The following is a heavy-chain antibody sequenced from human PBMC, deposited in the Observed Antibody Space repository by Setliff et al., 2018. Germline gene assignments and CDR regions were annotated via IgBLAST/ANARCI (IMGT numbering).Heavy chain of an antibody. J-gene: IGHJ4*02. CDR1: GGSISSSNW. D-gene: IGHD1-26*01. V-gene: IGHV4-4*02. CDR3: ASMGATAYYFDY. Sequence: SETLSLTCAVSGGSISSSNWWSWVRQPPGKGLEWIGEIYHSGSTYYNPSLKSRVTISVDTSKNQFSLKLSSVTAADTAVYYCASMGATAYYFDYWGQGTLVTVSS. CDR2: IYHSGST.